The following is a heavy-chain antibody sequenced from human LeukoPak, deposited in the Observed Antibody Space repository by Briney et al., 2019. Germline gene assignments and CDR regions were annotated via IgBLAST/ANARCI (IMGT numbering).Heavy chain of an antibody. CDR1: GYTFTSYG. Sequence: GASVKVSCKASGYTFTSYGISWVRQAPGQGLEWMGWISAYNGNTNYAQKLQGRVTMTTDTSTSTAYMELRSLRSDDTAVYYCARDSASLVSWYYDFWSGYYTAFNYWGQGTLVTVSS. CDR3: ARDSASLVSWYYDFWSGYYTAFNY. V-gene: IGHV1-18*01. CDR2: ISAYNGNT. D-gene: IGHD3-3*01. J-gene: IGHJ4*02.